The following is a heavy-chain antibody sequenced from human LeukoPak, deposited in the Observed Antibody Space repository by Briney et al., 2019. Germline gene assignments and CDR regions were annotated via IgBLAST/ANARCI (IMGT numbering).Heavy chain of an antibody. J-gene: IGHJ4*02. V-gene: IGHV1-18*01. Sequence: ASVKVSCKASGYTFTSYGISWVRQAPGQGLEWMGWISAYNGNTNYAQKLQGRVTMTTDTSTSTAYMELRSLRPDDTAVYYCARDRGHCGGDCYSDFDYWGQGTLVTVSS. CDR1: GYTFTSYG. CDR3: ARDRGHCGGDCYSDFDY. D-gene: IGHD2-21*02. CDR2: ISAYNGNT.